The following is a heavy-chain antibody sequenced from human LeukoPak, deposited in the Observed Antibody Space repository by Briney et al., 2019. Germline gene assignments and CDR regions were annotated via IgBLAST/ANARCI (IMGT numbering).Heavy chain of an antibody. CDR2: IYYSGST. CDR1: GGSISTYY. D-gene: IGHD6-19*01. CDR3: ARLIAVAGTYRGHFDY. J-gene: IGHJ4*02. Sequence: PSETLSLTCTISGGSISTYYWSWIRQPPGKGLEWIGYIYYSGSTNYNPSLMSRLTISVDTSQNQFSLKLSSVTAADTAVYYCARLIAVAGTYRGHFDYWGQGALVTVSS. V-gene: IGHV4-59*08.